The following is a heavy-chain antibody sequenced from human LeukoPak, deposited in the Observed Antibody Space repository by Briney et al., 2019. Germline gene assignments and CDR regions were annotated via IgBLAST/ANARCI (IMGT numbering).Heavy chain of an antibody. CDR2: IYPGDSDT. V-gene: IGHV5-51*01. CDR3: ARRGGLYGSGSYRFDP. D-gene: IGHD3-10*01. J-gene: IGHJ5*02. CDR1: GYSFTTYW. Sequence: GESLKISCKGSGYSFTTYWIGWVRQMPGKGLEWMGIIYPGDSDTRYGPSFQGQVTISADKSISTAYLQWSSLKASDTAMYYCARRGGLYGSGSYRFDPWGQGTLVTVSS.